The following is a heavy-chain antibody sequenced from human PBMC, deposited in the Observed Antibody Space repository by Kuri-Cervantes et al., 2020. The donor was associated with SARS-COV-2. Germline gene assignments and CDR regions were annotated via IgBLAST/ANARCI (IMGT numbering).Heavy chain of an antibody. J-gene: IGHJ5*02. V-gene: IGHV4-34*01. CDR2: INHSGST. CDR1: GGPFSGYY. Sequence: SETLSLTCAVYGGPFSGYYWSWIRQPPGKGLEWIGEINHSGSTNYNPSLKSRVTISVDTSKNQFSLKLSSVTAADTAVYYCARSFRYSGSWSNWFDPWGQGTLVTVSS. CDR3: ARSFRYSGSWSNWFDP. D-gene: IGHD1-26*01.